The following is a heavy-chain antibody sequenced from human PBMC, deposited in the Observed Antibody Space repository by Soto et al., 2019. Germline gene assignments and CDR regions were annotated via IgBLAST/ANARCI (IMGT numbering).Heavy chain of an antibody. V-gene: IGHV3-30-3*01. CDR3: ATPHTLIVAHYFEY. CDR1: GFTFSNYA. D-gene: IGHD3-22*01. Sequence: QVQLVESGGGVVQPGRSLRLSCAASGFTFSNYAMHWVRQAPVKGLEWVAVITSDGSSEHYADSVKGRFTISRDNSKNTLYLQMNTLRADDTAVYYCATPHTLIVAHYFEYWGQGTLVTVSS. J-gene: IGHJ4*02. CDR2: ITSDGSSE.